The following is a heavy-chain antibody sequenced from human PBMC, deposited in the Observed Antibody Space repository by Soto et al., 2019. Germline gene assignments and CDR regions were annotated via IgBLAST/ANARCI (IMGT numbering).Heavy chain of an antibody. D-gene: IGHD7-27*01. V-gene: IGHV4-34*01. J-gene: IGHJ6*02. CDR3: ARGRDEYKLGNV. CDR1: GGSLSHYY. CDR2: IHPSGTT. Sequence: QVQLQQWGAGLLKPSETLSLTCAVYGGSLSHYYWSWIRQSPGKGLEWIGEIHPSGTTDYNPSLWSRVTLSLDTSKNQFSLNLISVTAADTAVYYCARGRDEYKLGNVWGPGTTVTVSS.